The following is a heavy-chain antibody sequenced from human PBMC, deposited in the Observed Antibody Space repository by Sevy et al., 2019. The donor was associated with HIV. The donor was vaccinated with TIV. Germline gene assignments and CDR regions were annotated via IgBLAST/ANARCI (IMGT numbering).Heavy chain of an antibody. Sequence: GESLKISCAGSGFSFKNVWMTWVRQTPGKGLEWVGHAKRKSDGGSIDYGSPVNGRFTISRDDSKDMLYLQMSSLKTEDTGVYYFATVLGAGAAGAFEIWGQGTMVTVSS. CDR1: GFSFKNVW. J-gene: IGHJ3*02. CDR2: AKRKSDGGSI. D-gene: IGHD1-26*01. CDR3: ATVLGAGAAGAFEI. V-gene: IGHV3-15*01.